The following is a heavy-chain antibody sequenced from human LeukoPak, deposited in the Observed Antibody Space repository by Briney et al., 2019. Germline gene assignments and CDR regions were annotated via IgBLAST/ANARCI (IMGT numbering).Heavy chain of an antibody. J-gene: IGHJ4*02. Sequence: SETLSLTCTVSGGSISSASYYWSWIRQPAGKGLEWIGRIYISGSTNYNPSLKSRVTISVDTSRNQFSLKLSSVTAADTAVYYCAREREGPYGYLDYWGQGTLVTVSS. V-gene: IGHV4-61*02. CDR3: AREREGPYGYLDY. D-gene: IGHD4-17*01. CDR1: GGSISSASYY. CDR2: IYISGST.